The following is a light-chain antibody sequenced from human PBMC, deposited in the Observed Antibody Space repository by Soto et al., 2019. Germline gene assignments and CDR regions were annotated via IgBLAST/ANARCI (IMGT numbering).Light chain of an antibody. Sequence: DIVMTQSPATLSVSPGEGATLSCRASQSVNSNVAWYRQKPGQAPRLLIYGASTRATGIPARFSGSGSGTEFTLTISSLQSEYFAVYYCQQYHNWPPYTFGQGTTLEIK. CDR2: GAS. CDR3: QQYHNWPPYT. V-gene: IGKV3-15*01. J-gene: IGKJ2*01. CDR1: QSVNSN.